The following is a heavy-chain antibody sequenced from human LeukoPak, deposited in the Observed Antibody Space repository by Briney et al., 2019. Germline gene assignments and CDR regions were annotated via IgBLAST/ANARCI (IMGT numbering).Heavy chain of an antibody. D-gene: IGHD1-14*01. Sequence: ASVKVSCKASGYTFTSYDINWVRQATGQGLKWMGWMNPNSGNTGYAQKFQGRVTMTRNTSISTAYMELSSLRSEDTAVYYCARGERGITDTHPFDYWGQGTLVTVSS. J-gene: IGHJ4*02. CDR1: GYTFTSYD. CDR3: ARGERGITDTHPFDY. V-gene: IGHV1-8*01. CDR2: MNPNSGNT.